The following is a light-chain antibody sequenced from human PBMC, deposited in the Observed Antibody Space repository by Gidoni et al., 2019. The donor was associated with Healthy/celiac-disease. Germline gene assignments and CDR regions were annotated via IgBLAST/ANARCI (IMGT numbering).Light chain of an antibody. Sequence: QSALTQPRLVSGSPGQSVTISCTGTSSDVGGYNYVSWYQQHPGKAPKLMIYDVSKRPSGVPDRFSGSKSGNTASLTISGLQAEDEADYYCCSYAGSSLYVFGTGTKVTVL. J-gene: IGLJ1*01. V-gene: IGLV2-11*01. CDR2: DVS. CDR1: SSDVGGYNY. CDR3: CSYAGSSLYV.